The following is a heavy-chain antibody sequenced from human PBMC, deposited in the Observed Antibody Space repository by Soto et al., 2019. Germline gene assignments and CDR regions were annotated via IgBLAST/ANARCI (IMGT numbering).Heavy chain of an antibody. J-gene: IGHJ6*02. Sequence: ASVKVSCKASGYTFTSYGISWVRQAPGQGLEWIGWISAYNGNTNYAQKLQGRVTMTTDTSTSTAYMELRSLRSDDTAVYYCARDIVVVVAASPGYYYYYGMDVWGQGTTVTVSS. D-gene: IGHD2-15*01. V-gene: IGHV1-18*01. CDR2: ISAYNGNT. CDR3: ARDIVVVVAASPGYYYYYGMDV. CDR1: GYTFTSYG.